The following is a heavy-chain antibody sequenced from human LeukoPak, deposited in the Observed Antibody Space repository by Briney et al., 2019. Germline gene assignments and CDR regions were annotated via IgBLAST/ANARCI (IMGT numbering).Heavy chain of an antibody. V-gene: IGHV3-23*01. CDR2: ISGSGGST. CDR1: GFTFSSYA. J-gene: IGHJ4*02. CDR3: AKYRSGYDFGGPDY. Sequence: GGSLRLSCAASGFTFSSYAMSWVRQAPGKGREWVSAISGSGGSTYYADSVKGRFTISRDNSKNTLYLQMNSLRAEDTAVYYCAKYRSGYDFGGPDYWGQGTLVTVSS. D-gene: IGHD5-12*01.